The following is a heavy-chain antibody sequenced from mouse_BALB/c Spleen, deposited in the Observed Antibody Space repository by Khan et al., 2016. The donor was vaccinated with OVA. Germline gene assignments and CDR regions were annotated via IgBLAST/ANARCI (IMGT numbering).Heavy chain of an antibody. V-gene: IGHV1S132*01. D-gene: IGHD2-3*01. Sequence: VQLQASGAELVRPGASVILSCKTSGYTFTNYWIHWVKQRSGQGLEWIGRIYPGTNNTYYNENFKGKATLTADKSSSTAYMQLSSLNSEDSSVYFCARYDDGYLFTYWGQGSLVTVSA. CDR3: ARYDDGYLFTY. CDR1: GYTFTNYW. J-gene: IGHJ3*01. CDR2: IYPGTNNT.